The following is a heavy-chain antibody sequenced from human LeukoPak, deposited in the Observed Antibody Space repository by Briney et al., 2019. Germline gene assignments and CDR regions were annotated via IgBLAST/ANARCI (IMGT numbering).Heavy chain of an antibody. CDR3: AKLADSDDYGDYAPDY. V-gene: IGHV3-23*01. D-gene: IGHD4-17*01. J-gene: IGHJ4*02. CDR2: IGAGGTFT. Sequence: GGSLRLSCTASGFTFSSYAMNWVRQAPGKGLEWVSGIGAGGTFTYYADSVKGRLTISRDNSKNTLYLQMNSLRAEDTAVYYCAKLADSDDYGDYAPDYWGQGTLVTVSS. CDR1: GFTFSSYA.